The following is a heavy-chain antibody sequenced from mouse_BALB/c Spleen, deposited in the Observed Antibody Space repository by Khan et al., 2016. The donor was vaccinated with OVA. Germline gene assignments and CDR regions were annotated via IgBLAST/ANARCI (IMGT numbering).Heavy chain of an antibody. D-gene: IGHD2-3*01. CDR1: GVNIRDPY. J-gene: IGHJ1*01. CDR2: IAPANGNT. V-gene: IGHV14-3*02. Sequence: VKLKQSGAELVKPGASVKWSCTASGVNIRDPYFHWVKQRPEQGLEWIGRIAPANGNTKFDPKFRGKATITSDTSSNTSYLQLNSLTSEDTAVYYGARPSYDPRDFEVWGAGTTVTVSS. CDR3: ARPSYDPRDFEV.